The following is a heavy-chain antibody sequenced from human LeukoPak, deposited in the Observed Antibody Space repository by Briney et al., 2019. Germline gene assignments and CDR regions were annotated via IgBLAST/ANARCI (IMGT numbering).Heavy chain of an antibody. D-gene: IGHD5-12*01. CDR2: INPKSGGT. CDR1: GYTFTDYY. J-gene: IGHJ4*02. CDR3: ARDLGFGDDFPDF. V-gene: IGHV1-2*02. Sequence: ASVKVSCKASGYTFTDYYMHWVRQAPGQGFEWMGWINPKSGGTNDAQRFQGRITMTTDTSVSTAYMELSRLTPDDTAVYYCARDLGFGDDFPDFWGQGTLVTVSS.